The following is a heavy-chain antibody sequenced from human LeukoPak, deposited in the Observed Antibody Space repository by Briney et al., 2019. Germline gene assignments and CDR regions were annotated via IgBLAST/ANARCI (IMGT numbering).Heavy chain of an antibody. CDR1: GFTFSSYS. D-gene: IGHD3-9*01. Sequence: PGGSLRLSCAASGFTFSSYSMNWVRQAPGKGLEWVSSISSSSSYIYYADSVKGRFTISRDNAKNSLYLQMNSLRAEDTAVYYCATRNLQSSSDILKWGQGTLVTVSS. CDR2: ISSSSSYI. J-gene: IGHJ4*02. CDR3: ATRNLQSSSDILK. V-gene: IGHV3-21*01.